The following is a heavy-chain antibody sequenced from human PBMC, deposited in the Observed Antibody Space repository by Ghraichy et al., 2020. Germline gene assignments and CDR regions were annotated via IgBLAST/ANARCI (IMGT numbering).Heavy chain of an antibody. Sequence: GESLNISCAASGFTFSSYGMHWVRQAPGKGLEWVAVIWYDGSNKYYADSVKGRFTISRDNSKNTLYLQMNSLRAEDTAVYYCARPYYDSSGYYFFDYWGQGTLVTVSS. D-gene: IGHD3-22*01. CDR2: IWYDGSNK. V-gene: IGHV3-33*01. CDR3: ARPYYDSSGYYFFDY. CDR1: GFTFSSYG. J-gene: IGHJ4*02.